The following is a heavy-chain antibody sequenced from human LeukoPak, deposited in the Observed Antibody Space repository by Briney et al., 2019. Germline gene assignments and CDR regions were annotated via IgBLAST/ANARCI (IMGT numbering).Heavy chain of an antibody. J-gene: IGHJ3*02. D-gene: IGHD3-22*01. CDR2: IYHSGSS. V-gene: IGHV4-4*02. CDR1: GGSISTSNW. CDR3: ARKTYDSSGLIPHPGVFDI. Sequence: SETLSLTCAVSGGSISTSNWWSWVRQPPGKGLEWIGEIYHSGSSNYNPSLKSRVTILVEKSKNQFSLKLSSVTAADTAVYYCARKTYDSSGLIPHPGVFDIWGQGTMVTVSS.